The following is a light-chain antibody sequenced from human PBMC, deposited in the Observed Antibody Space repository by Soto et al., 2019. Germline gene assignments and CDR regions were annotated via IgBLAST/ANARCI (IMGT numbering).Light chain of an antibody. CDR2: GAS. Sequence: EIVMTQSPATLSVSPGERATLSCRASQTVSSNLAWYQQKPGQAPRLLIYGASTRATGIPDRFSGSGAGTDFTLTISRLEPEDFAVYYCHQRQSWPRTFGQGTKVDIK. V-gene: IGKV3D-15*01. CDR3: HQRQSWPRT. J-gene: IGKJ1*01. CDR1: QTVSSN.